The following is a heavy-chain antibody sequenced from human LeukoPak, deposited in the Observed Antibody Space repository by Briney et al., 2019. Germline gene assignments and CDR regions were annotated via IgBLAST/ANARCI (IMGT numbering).Heavy chain of an antibody. CDR2: MNPNSGNT. V-gene: IGHV1-8*01. J-gene: IGHJ4*02. CDR1: GYTFTIYD. Sequence: ASVKVSCKASGYTFTIYDINWVRQATGQGLEWMGWMNPNSGNTGYAQKFQGRVTMTRDTSTSTVYMELSSLRSEDTAVYYCAWASGSYYSIDYWGQGTLVTVSS. D-gene: IGHD1-26*01. CDR3: AWASGSYYSIDY.